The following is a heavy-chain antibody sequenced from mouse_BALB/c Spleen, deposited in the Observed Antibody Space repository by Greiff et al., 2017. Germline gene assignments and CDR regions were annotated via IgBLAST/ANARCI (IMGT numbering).Heavy chain of an antibody. V-gene: IGHV5-4*02. Sequence: EVMLVESGGGLVKPGGSLKLSCAASGFTFSDYYMYWVRQTPEKRLEWVATISDGGSYTYYPDSVKGRFTISRDNAKNNLYLQMSSLKSEDTAMYYCARAGNYPGFAYWGQGTLVTVSA. D-gene: IGHD2-1*01. CDR3: ARAGNYPGFAY. CDR1: GFTFSDYY. J-gene: IGHJ3*01. CDR2: ISDGGSYT.